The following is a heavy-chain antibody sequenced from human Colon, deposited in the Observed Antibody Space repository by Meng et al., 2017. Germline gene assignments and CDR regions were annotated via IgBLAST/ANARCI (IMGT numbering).Heavy chain of an antibody. V-gene: IGHV4-30-4*01. D-gene: IGHD3-10*01. CDR1: GGCLNSDDFY. J-gene: IGHJ4*02. CDR2: LSYGGST. Sequence: QVQLQESGPGLVKPSQTASLTCTVSGGCLNSDDFYWSWMRQSPGGGLEWIGLLSYGGSTFYNPSLRSRVAISADTSKSQFSLYLRSVTAADTAVYYCAREWRHYYGAGSFDHWGQGALVTVSS. CDR3: AREWRHYYGAGSFDH.